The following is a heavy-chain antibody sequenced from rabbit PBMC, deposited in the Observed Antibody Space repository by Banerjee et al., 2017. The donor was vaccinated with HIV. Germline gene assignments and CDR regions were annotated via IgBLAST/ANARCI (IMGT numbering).Heavy chain of an antibody. CDR3: ARAYVDSSYSYGFNL. J-gene: IGHJ4*01. CDR2: IDPVFGST. Sequence: QEQLVESGGGLVQPGGSLKLSCKASGFDFSSYGVSWVRQAPGKGLEWIGYIDPVFGSTYYASWAKGRFTISKPSSTTVTLQMPSLAAADTATYFCARAYVDSSYSYGFNLWGPGTLVTVS. CDR1: GFDFSSYG. V-gene: IGHV1S39*01. D-gene: IGHD8-1*01.